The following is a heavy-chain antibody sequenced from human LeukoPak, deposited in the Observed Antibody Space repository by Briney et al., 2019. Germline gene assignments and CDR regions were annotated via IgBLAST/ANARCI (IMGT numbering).Heavy chain of an antibody. D-gene: IGHD3-3*01. Sequence: GASVKVSCKASGYTFTSYGISWVRQAPGQGLEWMGWISAYNGNTNYAQKLQGRVTMTTDTSTSTAYMELRSLRSDDTAVYYCARDQWITIFGVVTRSGAGAFDIWGQGTMVTVSS. CDR3: ARDQWITIFGVVTRSGAGAFDI. V-gene: IGHV1-18*01. CDR2: ISAYNGNT. J-gene: IGHJ3*02. CDR1: GYTFTSYG.